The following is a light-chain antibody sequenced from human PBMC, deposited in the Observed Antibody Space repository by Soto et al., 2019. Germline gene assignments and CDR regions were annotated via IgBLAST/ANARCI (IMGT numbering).Light chain of an antibody. V-gene: IGKV1-39*01. CDR1: QSISGY. Sequence: DIQLTQSPLSLSASRGDRGTISCRTSQSISGYLNWYQQKPGRAPSLLIYAASTLQSGVPSRFSGSGSGTEFTLTISNLQPEDFATYYCQQSYIAPLTFGGGTQVDIK. CDR3: QQSYIAPLT. CDR2: AAS. J-gene: IGKJ4*01.